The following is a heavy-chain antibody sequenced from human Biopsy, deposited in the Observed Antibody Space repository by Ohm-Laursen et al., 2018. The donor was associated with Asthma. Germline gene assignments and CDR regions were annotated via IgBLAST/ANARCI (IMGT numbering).Heavy chain of an antibody. J-gene: IGHJ3*02. CDR1: GFSFSNFA. Sequence: SLRLSCAASGFSFSNFAIHWVRQAPSKGLEWVGVISKDASTQDYADSVKGRFTVARDNSKNTLDLQMNSLREEDTAVYYCVRDGTDDAFDIWGQGTVVSVSS. V-gene: IGHV3-30*01. CDR2: ISKDASTQ. CDR3: VRDGTDDAFDI. D-gene: IGHD1-1*01.